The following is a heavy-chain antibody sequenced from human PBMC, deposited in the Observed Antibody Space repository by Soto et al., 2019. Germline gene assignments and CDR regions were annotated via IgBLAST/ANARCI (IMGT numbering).Heavy chain of an antibody. CDR2: IIPIFGTA. D-gene: IGHD6-13*01. CDR1: GGTFSSYA. CDR3: ARVKQQLGDDAFDI. J-gene: IGHJ3*02. V-gene: IGHV1-69*01. Sequence: QVQLVQSGAEVKKPGSSVKVSCKASGGTFSSYALSCVRQAPGQGLEWMGGIIPIFGTANYAQKFQGRVTITADESTSTAYMELSSLRSEDTAVYYCARVKQQLGDDAFDIWGQGTMVTVSS.